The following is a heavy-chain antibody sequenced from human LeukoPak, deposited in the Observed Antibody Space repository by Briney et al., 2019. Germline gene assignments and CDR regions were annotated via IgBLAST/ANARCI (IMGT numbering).Heavy chain of an antibody. CDR2: INSDGSST. V-gene: IGHV3-74*01. J-gene: IGHJ5*02. Sequence: GGSLRLSCAATGFTFSSYWMHWVRQAPGKGLVWVSRINSDGSSTSYADSVKGRFTISRDNAKNTLYLQMNSLRAEDTAVYYCARSSANYYNWFDPWGQGTLVTVSS. D-gene: IGHD3-22*01. CDR3: ARSSANYYNWFDP. CDR1: GFTFSSYW.